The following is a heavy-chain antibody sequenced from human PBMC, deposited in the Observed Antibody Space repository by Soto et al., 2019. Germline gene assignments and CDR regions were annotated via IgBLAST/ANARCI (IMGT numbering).Heavy chain of an antibody. CDR2: ISSSSSTI. J-gene: IGHJ3*02. V-gene: IGHV3-48*02. Sequence: GGSLRLSCAASGFTFSSYSMNWVRQAPWKGLEWVSYISSSSSTIYYADSVKGRFTISRDNAKNSLYLQMNSLRDEDTAVYYCARGPDSCSSTSCYAFDIWGQGTMVTVSS. CDR1: GFTFSSYS. D-gene: IGHD2-2*01. CDR3: ARGPDSCSSTSCYAFDI.